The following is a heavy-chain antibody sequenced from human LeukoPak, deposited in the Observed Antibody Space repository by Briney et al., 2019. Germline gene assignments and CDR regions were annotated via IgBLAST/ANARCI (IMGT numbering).Heavy chain of an antibody. CDR3: ARDAPITMVRGVIDY. Sequence: ASVKVSCKASGYTFTSYAMNWVRQAPGQGLEWMGWINTNTGNPTYAQGFTGRFVFSLDTSVSTAYLQISSPKAEDTAVYYCARDAPITMVRGVIDYWGQGTLVTVSS. J-gene: IGHJ4*02. CDR2: INTNTGNP. V-gene: IGHV7-4-1*02. CDR1: GYTFTSYA. D-gene: IGHD3-10*01.